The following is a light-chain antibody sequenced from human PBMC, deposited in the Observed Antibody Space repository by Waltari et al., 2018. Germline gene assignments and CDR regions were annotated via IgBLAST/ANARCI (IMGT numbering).Light chain of an antibody. CDR3: QQRRSWPLT. J-gene: IGKJ4*01. Sequence: EIVLTQSPAILSFSPGERATLSCRASQSVGTYLAWYQQRPGQSPRLLLYDASYRATGIPARFSGSGSETDFTLTISSLQPEDFAVYYCQQRRSWPLTFGGGTRVQI. V-gene: IGKV3-11*01. CDR2: DAS. CDR1: QSVGTY.